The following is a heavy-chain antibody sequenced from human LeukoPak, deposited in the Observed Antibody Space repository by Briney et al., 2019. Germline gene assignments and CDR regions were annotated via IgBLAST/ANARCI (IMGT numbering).Heavy chain of an antibody. J-gene: IGHJ3*02. CDR3: ARDRTQYQLRNDAFDI. CDR2: ISAYNGNT. V-gene: IGHV1-18*01. Sequence: ASVKVSCKASGYTFTSYGISWVRQAPGQGLEWMGWISAYNGNTNYAQKLQGRVTMTTDTSTSTAYMELRSLRSDDTAMYYCARDRTQYQLRNDAFDIWGQGTMVTVSS. CDR1: GYTFTSYG. D-gene: IGHD2-2*01.